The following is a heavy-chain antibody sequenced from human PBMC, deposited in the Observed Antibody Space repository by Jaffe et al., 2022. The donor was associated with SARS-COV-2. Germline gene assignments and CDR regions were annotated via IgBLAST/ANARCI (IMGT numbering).Heavy chain of an antibody. CDR3: AGMLVAMDV. J-gene: IGHJ6*02. V-gene: IGHV4-4*02. D-gene: IGHD3-10*02. Sequence: QVQLQQSGPGLVKPSGTLSLTCAVSGGSVSGSHWWSWVRQSPGKGLEWIGEIYLSGGTNYNPSLKNRVTMSVDKSKNQFSLNLNSLTAADTAVYYCAGMLVAMDVWGQGTTVTVS. CDR2: IYLSGGT. CDR1: GGSVSGSHW.